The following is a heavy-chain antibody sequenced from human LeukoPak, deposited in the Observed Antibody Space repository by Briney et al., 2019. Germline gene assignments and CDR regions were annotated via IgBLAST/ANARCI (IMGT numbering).Heavy chain of an antibody. Sequence: GESLKISCQGSGNSFTFYWIGWVRQMPGKGLEWMGTIYPGDSDTRYSPSFQGQVTISVDKSISTAYLQWSSLKASDTAMYYCVRLSRITMIRGVPSGAFDIWGQGTMVTVSS. CDR3: VRLSRITMIRGVPSGAFDI. J-gene: IGHJ3*02. CDR2: IYPGDSDT. V-gene: IGHV5-51*01. CDR1: GNSFTFYW. D-gene: IGHD3-10*01.